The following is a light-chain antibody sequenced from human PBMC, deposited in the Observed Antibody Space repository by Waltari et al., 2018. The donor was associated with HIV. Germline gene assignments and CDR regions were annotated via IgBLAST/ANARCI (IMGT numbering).Light chain of an antibody. Sequence: DILVTQSPDSLALSLGERATINSKSSQSVLYSSNNKNYLAWYQQKPGQPPKLLIYWASARESGVPDRFSGSGSGTDFTLTINSLRAEDAAVYFCHQYYTTPQTFGQGTKVEIK. CDR2: WAS. CDR3: HQYYTTPQT. J-gene: IGKJ1*01. CDR1: QSVLYSSNNKNY. V-gene: IGKV4-1*01.